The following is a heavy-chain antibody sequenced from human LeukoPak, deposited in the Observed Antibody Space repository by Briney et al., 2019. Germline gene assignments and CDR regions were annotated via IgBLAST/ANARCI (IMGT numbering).Heavy chain of an antibody. V-gene: IGHV4-59*08. CDR1: GGSISSYC. J-gene: IGHJ6*02. D-gene: IGHD3-16*01. CDR2: IYYSGST. Sequence: SETLSLTCTVSGGSISSYCWSWIRQPPGKGLEWIGYIYYSGSTNYNPSLKSRVTISVDTSKNQFSLKLSSVTAADTAVYYCARHTRRWGSPSYYYGMDVWGQGTTVTVSS. CDR3: ARHTRRWGSPSYYYGMDV.